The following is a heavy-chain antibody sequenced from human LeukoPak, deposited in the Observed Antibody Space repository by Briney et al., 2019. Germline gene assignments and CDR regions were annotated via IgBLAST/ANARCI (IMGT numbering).Heavy chain of an antibody. J-gene: IGHJ4*02. V-gene: IGHV3-23*01. CDR1: GFTFSSYA. Sequence: GGSLRLSCAASGFTFSSYAMSWVRQAPGKGLEWVSAISGSGGSTYYADSVKGRFAISRDNCKNTLYLQMNRLTDEDTAVYYCANSGIAVAGTYWGQGTLVTVSS. D-gene: IGHD6-19*01. CDR3: ANSGIAVAGTY. CDR2: ISGSGGST.